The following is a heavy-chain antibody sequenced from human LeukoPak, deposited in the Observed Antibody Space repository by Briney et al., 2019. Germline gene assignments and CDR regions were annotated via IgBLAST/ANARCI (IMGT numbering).Heavy chain of an antibody. CDR1: GGSFSGYY. D-gene: IGHD3-3*01. V-gene: IGHV4-34*01. J-gene: IGHJ5*02. CDR3: ARAYYYESWFDP. Sequence: SETLSLTCAVYGGSFSGYYWSWIRQPPGKGLEWIGEINHSGSTNYNPSLKSRVTISVDTSKNQFSLKLSSVTAADTAVYYCARAYYYESWFDPWGQGTLVTVSS. CDR2: INHSGST.